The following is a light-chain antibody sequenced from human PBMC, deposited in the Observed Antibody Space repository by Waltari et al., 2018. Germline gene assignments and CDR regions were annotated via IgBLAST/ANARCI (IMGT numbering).Light chain of an antibody. J-gene: IGLJ3*02. CDR1: SNDVGGYSY. CDR3: KSYTTKTIWV. CDR2: EVS. V-gene: IGLV2-14*01. Sequence: QSALTQPASVSGSPGQSITISCTGTSNDVGGYSYVSWYQQHPGKAPKLMIFEVSNRPSGVSNRCPAPNSNNPAPLTISGLKAENEADYFCKSYTTKTIWVFGGGTKLPVL.